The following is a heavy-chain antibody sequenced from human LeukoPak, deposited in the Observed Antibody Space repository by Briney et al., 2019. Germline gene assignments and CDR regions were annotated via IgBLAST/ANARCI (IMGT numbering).Heavy chain of an antibody. D-gene: IGHD3-3*01. CDR3: ARSVTIFGVATLGY. CDR1: GYTFGTHW. CDR2: INPSGDFR. V-gene: IGHV1-46*01. Sequence: VASVKVSCKASGYTFGTHWMHWVRQAPGQGLEWMGIINPSGDFRSYAQKFKGRVTVTRDMSTRTVYMELSSLRSDDTAVYYCARSVTIFGVATLGYWGQGTPVTVSS. J-gene: IGHJ4*02.